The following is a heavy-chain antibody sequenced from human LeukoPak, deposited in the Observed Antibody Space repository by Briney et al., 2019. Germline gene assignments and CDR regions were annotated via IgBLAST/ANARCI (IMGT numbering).Heavy chain of an antibody. J-gene: IGHJ3*02. CDR2: IYYSGST. CDR1: GGSISSSY. V-gene: IGHV4-59*12. CDR3: ARDKLPEVGAFDI. D-gene: IGHD3-10*01. Sequence: SETLSLTCTVSGGSISSSYWSWIRQPPGKGLEWIESIYYSGSTYYNPSLKSRVTISVDTSKNQFSLKLSSVTAADTAVYYCARDKLPEVGAFDIWGQGTMVTVSS.